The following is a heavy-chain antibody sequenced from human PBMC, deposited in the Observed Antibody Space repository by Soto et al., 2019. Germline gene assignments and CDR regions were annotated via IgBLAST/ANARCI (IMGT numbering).Heavy chain of an antibody. V-gene: IGHV1-3*01. CDR2: INAGNGNT. J-gene: IGHJ4*02. CDR3: ARVGSYSSSSPFDY. D-gene: IGHD6-6*01. Sequence: GASVKVCCKASGYKFTSYAMHWVRQAPGQRLEWMGWINAGNGNTKYSQKFQGRVTITRDTSASTAYMELSSLRSEDTAVYYCARVGSYSSSSPFDYWGQGTLVTVSS. CDR1: GYKFTSYA.